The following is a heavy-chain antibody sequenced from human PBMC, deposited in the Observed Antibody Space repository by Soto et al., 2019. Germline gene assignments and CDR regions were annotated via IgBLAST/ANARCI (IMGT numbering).Heavy chain of an antibody. J-gene: IGHJ6*02. CDR2: FDPEDGET. Sequence: ASVKVSCKVSGYTLTELSMHWVRQAPGKGLEWMGGFDPEDGETIYAQKFQGRVTMTEDTSTDTAYMELSSLRSEDTAVYYCATDYSGYRSGWYFLDGMDVWGQGTTVTVSS. V-gene: IGHV1-24*01. D-gene: IGHD6-19*01. CDR3: ATDYSGYRSGWYFLDGMDV. CDR1: GYTLTELS.